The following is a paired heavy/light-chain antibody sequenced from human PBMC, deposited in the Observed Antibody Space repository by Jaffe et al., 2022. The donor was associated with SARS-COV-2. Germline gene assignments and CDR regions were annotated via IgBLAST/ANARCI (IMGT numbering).Heavy chain of an antibody. D-gene: IGHD6-13*01. J-gene: IGHJ4*02. Sequence: EVQLVESGGGLVQPGESLRLSCAGSGFIFGIYWMTWVRQAPGKGLEWVANIQQDGDEKYYADSVKGRFTISRDNAKNSLFLQIDSLRDEDTAVYYCARGGPGSTCDYWGQGILVTVSS. CDR1: GFIFGIYW. CDR2: IQQDGDEK. CDR3: ARGGPGSTCDY. V-gene: IGHV3-7*03.
Light chain of an antibody. CDR3: MQGTHTPLT. V-gene: IGKV2-30*02. CDR2: KVS. J-gene: IGKJ4*01. CDR1: QSLLHSNGNTY. Sequence: DVVMTQSPLSLPVTLGQPASISCRSSQSLLHSNGNTYLNWFQQRPGQSPRRLIYKVSDRDSGVPDRFSGSGSGTEFTLKISRVEAEDVGFYYCMQGTHTPLTFGGGTKVEIK.